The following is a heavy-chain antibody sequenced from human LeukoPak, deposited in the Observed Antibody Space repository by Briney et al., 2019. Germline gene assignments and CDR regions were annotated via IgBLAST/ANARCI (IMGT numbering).Heavy chain of an antibody. CDR3: ARGGYYGSGNDFRFDP. J-gene: IGHJ5*02. D-gene: IGHD3-10*01. CDR1: GGSISSSSYY. Sequence: SETLSLTCTVSGGSISSSSYYWGWIRQPPGKGLEWIGYIYYSGSTNYNSSLKSRVTISVDTSKNQFSLKLSSVTAADTAIYYCARGGYYGSGNDFRFDPWGQGTLVTVSS. CDR2: IYYSGST. V-gene: IGHV4-61*05.